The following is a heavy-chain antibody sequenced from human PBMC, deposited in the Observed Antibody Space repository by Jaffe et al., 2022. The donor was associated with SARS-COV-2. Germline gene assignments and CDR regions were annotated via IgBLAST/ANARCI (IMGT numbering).Heavy chain of an antibody. D-gene: IGHD6-19*01. J-gene: IGHJ4*02. CDR3: ARDRAVAGLLDY. V-gene: IGHV4-61*02. CDR2: IYTSGST. CDR1: GGSISSGSYY. Sequence: QVQLQESGPGLVKPSQTLSLTCTVSGGSISSGSYYWSWIRQPAGKGLEWIGRIYTSGSTNYNPSLKSRVTISVDTSKNQFSLKLSSVTAADTAVYYCARDRAVAGLLDYWGQGTLVTVSS.